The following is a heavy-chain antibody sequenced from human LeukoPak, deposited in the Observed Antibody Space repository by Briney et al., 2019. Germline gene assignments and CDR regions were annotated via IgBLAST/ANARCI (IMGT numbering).Heavy chain of an antibody. D-gene: IGHD5-12*01. CDR3: ARDGATFSGYDWYYYMDV. J-gene: IGHJ6*03. Sequence: PGGSLRLSCAASGFTFRNYCMSWVRQAPGKGLEWVANIKQDGSEKYYVDSVKGRFTISRDNAKNSLYLQMNSLRAEDTAVYYCARDGATFSGYDWYYYMDVWGKGTTVTVSS. V-gene: IGHV3-7*01. CDR1: GFTFRNYC. CDR2: IKQDGSEK.